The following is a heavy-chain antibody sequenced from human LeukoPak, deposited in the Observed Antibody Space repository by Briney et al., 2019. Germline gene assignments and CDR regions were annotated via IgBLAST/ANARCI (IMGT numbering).Heavy chain of an antibody. V-gene: IGHV2-70*01. CDR1: GFSLSTSGMC. D-gene: IGHD3-9*01. CDR2: IYWDDDK. CDR3: ARQNYDILTGYYDDY. J-gene: IGHJ4*02. Sequence: ESGPALVKPPQTLTLTCTFSGFSLSTSGMCVSWIRQPLGKSLERLAHIYWDDDKYYSTSLKTRLTISKDTSKNQVVLTMTNMDPVDTATYYCARQNYDILTGYYDDYWGQGTLVTVSS.